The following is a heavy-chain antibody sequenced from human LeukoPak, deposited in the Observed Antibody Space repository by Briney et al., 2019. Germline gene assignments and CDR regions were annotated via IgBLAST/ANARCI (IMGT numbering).Heavy chain of an antibody. Sequence: PGGSLRLSCAASGFSVSSNYMTWVRQAPGKGLEWVSAISGSGGSTYYADSVKGRFTISRDNSKNTLYLQMNSLRAEDTAVYYCAKNSVVVIQYFDYWGQGTLVTVSS. V-gene: IGHV3-23*01. CDR3: AKNSVVVIQYFDY. J-gene: IGHJ4*02. CDR1: GFSVSSNY. CDR2: ISGSGGST. D-gene: IGHD3-22*01.